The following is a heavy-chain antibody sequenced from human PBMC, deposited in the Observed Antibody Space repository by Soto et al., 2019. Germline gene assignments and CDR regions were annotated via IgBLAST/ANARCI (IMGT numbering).Heavy chain of an antibody. CDR1: GYTFTRYT. Sequence: QVQLVQSGAEVKKPGASVKISCKASGYTFTRYTMNWVRQAPGQRLEWMGWINPDNGNTKSSQKFQDRVIITRDTSASPAYMDLSSLRSEDTAVYYCAGGNATGQVDPWGQGTLVTVSS. CDR2: INPDNGNT. CDR3: AGGNATGQVDP. D-gene: IGHD2-8*01. V-gene: IGHV1-3*01. J-gene: IGHJ5*02.